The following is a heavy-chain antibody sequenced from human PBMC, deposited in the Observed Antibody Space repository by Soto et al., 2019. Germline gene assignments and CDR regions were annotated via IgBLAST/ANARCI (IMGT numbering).Heavy chain of an antibody. D-gene: IGHD6-6*01. CDR2: IYYSGST. CDR1: GGSISSYY. CDR3: ARDPTRGYGMDV. Sequence: SETLSLTCTVSGGSISSYYWSWIRQPPGKGLEWIGYIYYSGSTNYNPSLKSRVTISVDTSKNQFCLKLSSVTAADTAVYYCARDPTRGYGMDVWGQGTTVTVSS. V-gene: IGHV4-59*01. J-gene: IGHJ6*02.